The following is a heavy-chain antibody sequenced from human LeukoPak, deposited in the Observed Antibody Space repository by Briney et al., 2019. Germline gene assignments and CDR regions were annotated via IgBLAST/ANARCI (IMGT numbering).Heavy chain of an antibody. V-gene: IGHV1-69*13. CDR3: ARGAPNNWNDATFDY. Sequence: SVKVSCKASGGTFSSYAISWVRQAPGQGLEWMGGIIPIFGTANYAQKFQGRVTITADESSSTAYMELSSLRSEDTAVYYCARGAPNNWNDATFDYWGQGTLVTVSS. D-gene: IGHD1-1*01. J-gene: IGHJ4*02. CDR2: IIPIFGTA. CDR1: GGTFSSYA.